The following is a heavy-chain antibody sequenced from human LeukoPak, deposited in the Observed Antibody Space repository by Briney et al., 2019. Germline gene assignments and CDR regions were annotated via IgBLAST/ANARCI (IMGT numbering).Heavy chain of an antibody. CDR1: GGTFSSYA. CDR3: ARDQGYCSSTSCYGVY. CDR2: IIPILGIA. D-gene: IGHD2-2*01. Sequence: SVKVSCKASGGTFSSYAISWVRQAPGQGLEWMGRIIPILGIANYAQKFQDRVTMTTDTSTSTAYMELRSLTSDDTAVYYCARDQGYCSSTSCYGVYWGQGTLVTVSS. J-gene: IGHJ4*02. V-gene: IGHV1-69*04.